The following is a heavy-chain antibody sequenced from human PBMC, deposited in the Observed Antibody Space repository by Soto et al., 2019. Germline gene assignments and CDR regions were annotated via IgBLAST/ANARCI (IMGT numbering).Heavy chain of an antibody. V-gene: IGHV3-30-3*01. CDR3: ARGLAVAGTDYYYYGMDV. Sequence: PGGSLRLSCAASGFTFSSYAMHWVRQAPGKGLEWVAVISYDGSNKYYADSVKGRFTISRDNSKNTLYLQMNSLRAEDTAVYYCARGLAVAGTDYYYYGMDVWGQGTTVTV. CDR2: ISYDGSNK. D-gene: IGHD6-19*01. J-gene: IGHJ6*02. CDR1: GFTFSSYA.